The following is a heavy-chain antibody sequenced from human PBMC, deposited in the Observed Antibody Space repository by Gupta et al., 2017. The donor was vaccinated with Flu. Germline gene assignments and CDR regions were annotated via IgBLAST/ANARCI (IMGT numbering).Heavy chain of an antibody. J-gene: IGHJ4*02. D-gene: IGHD6-13*01. V-gene: IGHV4-34*01. CDR3: ARGTYSSSWSSNFDR. CDR2: INRGGST. Sequence: GGSFSSYFWTWIRQPPGKGPEWIGEINRGGSTTYNPSLKSRVTISVDTSKKQFYLNLISVSAADTAVYYCARGTYSSSWSSNFDRWGQGPLV. CDR1: GGSFSSYF.